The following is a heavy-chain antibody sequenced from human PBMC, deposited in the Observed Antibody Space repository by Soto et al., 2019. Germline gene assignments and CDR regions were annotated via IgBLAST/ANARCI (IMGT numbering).Heavy chain of an antibody. J-gene: IGHJ5*02. CDR1: GGTFSSYA. D-gene: IGHD2-15*01. CDR2: IIPIFGTA. V-gene: IGHV1-69*05. Sequence: SVKVSCKASGGTFSSYAISWVRQAPGQGLEWMGGIIPIFGTANYAQKFQGRVTITRDTSASTAYMELSSLRSEDTAVYYCARDLHTVVTPNNWFDPWGQGTLVTVSS. CDR3: ARDLHTVVTPNNWFDP.